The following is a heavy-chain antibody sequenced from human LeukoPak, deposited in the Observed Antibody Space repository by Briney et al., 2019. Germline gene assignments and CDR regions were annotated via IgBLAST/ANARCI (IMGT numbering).Heavy chain of an antibody. CDR3: ARDQRCSRFDGGCDQWYFDL. CDR2: IYHSGFT. CDR1: GGSISGYY. D-gene: IGHD5-12*01. J-gene: IGHJ2*01. Sequence: SETLSLTCTVSGGSISGYYWSWLRQPPGKGLEGIGYIYHSGFTDYNPSLRSRGTIAVDTSKNQFSLKLTSATAADTAMYYCARDQRCSRFDGGCDQWYFDLWGRGSLVTVSS. V-gene: IGHV4-59*01.